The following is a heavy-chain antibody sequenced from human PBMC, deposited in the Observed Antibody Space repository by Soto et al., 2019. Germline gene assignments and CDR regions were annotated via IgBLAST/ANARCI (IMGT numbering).Heavy chain of an antibody. V-gene: IGHV1-18*01. J-gene: IGHJ4*02. D-gene: IGHD2-15*01. CDR3: ARGWYGDY. CDR2: ISAHNDNT. CDR1: GYTFTTYG. Sequence: QVHLVQSGAEVRKPGASVKVSCKGSGYTFTTYGITWVRQAPGQGLEWMGRISAHNDNTNYAQKVQGRVTLTRDTSTSTAYMELRNLRADDTAVYYCARGWYGDYWGKGALVTVSS.